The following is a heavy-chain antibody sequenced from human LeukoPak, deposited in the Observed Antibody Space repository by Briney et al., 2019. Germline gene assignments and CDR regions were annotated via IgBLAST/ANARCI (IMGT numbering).Heavy chain of an antibody. D-gene: IGHD2-2*01. CDR2: INPNSGGT. CDR1: GYTFTGYY. Sequence: ASVKVSCKAPGYTFTGYYMHWVRQAPGQGLEWMGWINPNSGGTNYAQKFQGRVTMTRDTSISTAYMELSRLRSDDTAVYYCARDLFGIVVVPAAMGYWGQGTLVTVSS. J-gene: IGHJ4*02. V-gene: IGHV1-2*02. CDR3: ARDLFGIVVVPAAMGY.